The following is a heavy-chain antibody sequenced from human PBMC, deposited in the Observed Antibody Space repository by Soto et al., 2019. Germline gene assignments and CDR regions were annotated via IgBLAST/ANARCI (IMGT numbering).Heavy chain of an antibody. CDR3: ARETIFGVDLYGMDV. J-gene: IGHJ6*02. CDR2: INPSGGST. D-gene: IGHD3-3*01. CDR1: GYTFTSYY. V-gene: IGHV1-46*01. Sequence: ASEKVSWKASGYTFTSYYMHWVRQAPGQGLEWMGIINPSGGSTSYAQKFQGRVTMTRDTSTSTVYMELSSLRSEDTAVYYCARETIFGVDLYGMDVWGQGTTVTV.